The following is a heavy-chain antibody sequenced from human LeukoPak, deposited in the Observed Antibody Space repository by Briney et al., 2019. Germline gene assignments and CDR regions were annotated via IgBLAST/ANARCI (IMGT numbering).Heavy chain of an antibody. V-gene: IGHV3-23*01. D-gene: IGHD2-2*01. CDR3: AREPGCSSASCYNVGDSGFDY. CDR1: GFTFSSYA. Sequence: GGSLRLSCAASGFTFSSYAMSWVRQAPGKGLEWVSAISGSGGSTYYADSVKGRFTISRDNSKNTLYLQMNSLRAEDTAVYYCAREPGCSSASCYNVGDSGFDYWGQGTLVTVSS. J-gene: IGHJ4*02. CDR2: ISGSGGST.